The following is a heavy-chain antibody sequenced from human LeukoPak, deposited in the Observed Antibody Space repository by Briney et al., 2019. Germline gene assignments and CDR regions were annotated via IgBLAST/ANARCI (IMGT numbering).Heavy chain of an antibody. D-gene: IGHD6-6*01. CDR3: AKDYPSSLVDY. Sequence: PGGSLRLSCAASGFKFSDHYIDWVRQAPGKGLEWVSAISDSGGSTYHVDSVKGRFTISRDNSKNTLYLQMNSLRAEDTAVYYCAKDYPSSLVDYWGQGTLVTVSS. J-gene: IGHJ4*02. V-gene: IGHV3-23*01. CDR2: ISDSGGST. CDR1: GFKFSDHY.